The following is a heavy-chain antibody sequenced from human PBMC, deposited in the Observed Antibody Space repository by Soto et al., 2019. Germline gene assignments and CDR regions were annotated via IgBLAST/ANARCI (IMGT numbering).Heavy chain of an antibody. V-gene: IGHV4-31*03. Sequence: QVQLQESGPGLVKPSQTLSLTCTVSGGSISSGGYYWSWIRQHPGKGLEWIGYIYYSGSTYYNPSLKSRVTXXVXSXXTQFSLKLSSVPAADTAVYYCAREGGIVGATAADYWGQGTLVTVSS. CDR1: GGSISSGGYY. D-gene: IGHD1-26*01. J-gene: IGHJ4*02. CDR3: AREGGIVGATAADY. CDR2: IYYSGST.